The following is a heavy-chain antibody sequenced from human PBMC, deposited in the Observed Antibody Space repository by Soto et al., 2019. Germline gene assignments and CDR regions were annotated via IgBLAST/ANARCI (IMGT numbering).Heavy chain of an antibody. D-gene: IGHD2-2*02. CDR3: ARDPIPEVVVPAAITVYYYGMDV. CDR1: GGTFSSYT. CDR2: IIPILGIA. J-gene: IGHJ6*02. V-gene: IGHV1-69*04. Sequence: GASVKVSCKASGGTFSSYTISWVRQAPGQGLEWMGRIIPILGIANYAQKFQGRVTITADKSTSTAYMELSSLRSEDTAVYYCARDPIPEVVVPAAITVYYYGMDVWGQGTTVTVSS.